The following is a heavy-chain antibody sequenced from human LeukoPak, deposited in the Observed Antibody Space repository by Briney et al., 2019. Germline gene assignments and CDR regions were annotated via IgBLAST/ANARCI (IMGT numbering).Heavy chain of an antibody. CDR1: GGSISSGSYY. CDR3: ARGSRNYDFWSGYPTDAFDI. J-gene: IGHJ3*02. CDR2: IYTSGST. Sequence: SETLSLTCTVSGGSISSGSYYWSWIRQPAGKGLGWIGRIYTSGSTNYNPSLKSRVTISVDTSKNQFSLKLSSVTAADTAVYYCARGSRNYDFWSGYPTDAFDIWGQGTMVTVSS. V-gene: IGHV4-61*02. D-gene: IGHD3-3*01.